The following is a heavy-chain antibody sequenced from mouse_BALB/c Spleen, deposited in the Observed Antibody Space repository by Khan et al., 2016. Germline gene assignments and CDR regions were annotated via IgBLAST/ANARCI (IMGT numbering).Heavy chain of an antibody. D-gene: IGHD2-3*01. Sequence: EVQLQESGPGLMKPSQSLSLTCTVTGYSITSDYAWNWIRQFPGNKLEWMGSIIYSGSTTYTPSLKSRISITRDTSKNQFFLQLNSVTIEDMATXYWASDGPNYAMDYWGQGTSVTIST. CDR1: GYSITSDYA. J-gene: IGHJ4*01. V-gene: IGHV3-2*02. CDR3: ASDGPNYAMDY. CDR2: IIYSGST.